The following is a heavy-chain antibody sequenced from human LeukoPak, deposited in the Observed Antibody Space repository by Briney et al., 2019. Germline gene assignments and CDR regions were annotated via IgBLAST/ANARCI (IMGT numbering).Heavy chain of an antibody. CDR2: VSAYNGNT. CDR3: ARERSYYDFWSDYSPFDY. Sequence: GASVKVSCKASGYTFTSYGISWVRQAPGQGLEWMGWVSAYNGNTNYAQKLQGRVTMTTDTSTSTAYMELRSLRSDDTAVYYCARERSYYDFWSDYSPFDYWGQGTLVTVSS. J-gene: IGHJ4*02. CDR1: GYTFTSYG. D-gene: IGHD3-3*01. V-gene: IGHV1-18*01.